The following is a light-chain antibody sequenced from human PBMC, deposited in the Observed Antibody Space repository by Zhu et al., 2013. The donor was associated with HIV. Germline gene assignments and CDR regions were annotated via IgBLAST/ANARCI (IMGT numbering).Light chain of an antibody. Sequence: EIVLTQSPGTLSLSPGDTATLSCRASQFVGSSTFLAWYQQKRGQAPRLLIYDASSRAAGIPDRFRGSGSGTDFTLTISRLEPEDFAVYFCQQYGNSPLTFGGGTTVELK. CDR1: QFVGSSTF. CDR3: QQYGNSPLT. J-gene: IGKJ4*01. CDR2: DAS. V-gene: IGKV3-20*01.